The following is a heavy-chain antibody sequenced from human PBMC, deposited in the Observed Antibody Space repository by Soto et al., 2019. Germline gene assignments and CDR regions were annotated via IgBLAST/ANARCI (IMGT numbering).Heavy chain of an antibody. CDR2: ISYDGSNK. D-gene: IGHD3-22*01. Sequence: QVQLVESGGGVVQPGRSLRLSCAASGFTFSSYGMHWVRQAPGKGLEWVAVISYDGSNKYYADSVKGRFTISRDNSKNTLYLQMNSLRAEDTAVYYCANSFRPVITLYYYYGMDVWGQGTTVTVSS. J-gene: IGHJ6*02. V-gene: IGHV3-30*18. CDR1: GFTFSSYG. CDR3: ANSFRPVITLYYYYGMDV.